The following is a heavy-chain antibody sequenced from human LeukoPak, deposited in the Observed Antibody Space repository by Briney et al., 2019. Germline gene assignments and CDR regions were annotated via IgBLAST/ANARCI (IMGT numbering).Heavy chain of an antibody. V-gene: IGHV3-7*01. D-gene: IGHD3-10*01. CDR3: ARVDGSGSYYKDNWFDP. CDR2: INQDGSEK. J-gene: IGHJ5*02. CDR1: GFTFSSYW. Sequence: GGSLRLSCAASGFTFSSYWMSWVRQAPGKGLEWVANINQDGSEKYYVDSVKGRFTISRDNAKNSLYLQMNSLRAEDTAVYYCARVDGSGSYYKDNWFDPWGQGTLVTVSS.